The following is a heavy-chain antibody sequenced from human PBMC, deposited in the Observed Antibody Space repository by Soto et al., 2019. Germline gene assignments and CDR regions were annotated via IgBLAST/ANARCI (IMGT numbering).Heavy chain of an antibody. J-gene: IGHJ4*02. CDR2: INPNSGGT. D-gene: IGHD6-13*01. Sequence: ASVKVSCKASGGTFSSYAMSWVRQAPGQGLEWMGWINPNSGGTNYAQKFQGRVTMTRDTSISTAYMELSRLRSDDTAVYYCARGIAAAGEFDYWGQGTLVTVSS. CDR1: GGTFSSYA. V-gene: IGHV1-2*02. CDR3: ARGIAAAGEFDY.